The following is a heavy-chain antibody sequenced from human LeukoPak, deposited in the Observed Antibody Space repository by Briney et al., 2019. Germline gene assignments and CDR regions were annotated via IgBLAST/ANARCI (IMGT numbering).Heavy chain of an antibody. CDR3: ARDGYQPLDVTYFQH. CDR1: GYTYSSYG. CDR2: ISAYNGNT. Sequence: GASVKLSCKTSGYTYSSYGISWVRQAPGQGLEWMGWISAYNGNTKYAQKLQGRVTMTTDTSTSTAYMELRSLRSDDTAVYYCARDGYQPLDVTYFQHWGQGTLVTVSS. V-gene: IGHV1-18*01. D-gene: IGHD2-2*01. J-gene: IGHJ1*01.